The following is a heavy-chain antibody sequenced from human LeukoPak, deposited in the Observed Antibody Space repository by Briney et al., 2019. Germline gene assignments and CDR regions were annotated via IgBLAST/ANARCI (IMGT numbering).Heavy chain of an antibody. CDR1: GYTFTSYG. V-gene: IGHV1-18*01. CDR2: ISAYNGNT. CDR3: ARGGDCSSTSCYVWFDP. J-gene: IGHJ5*02. D-gene: IGHD2-2*01. Sequence: ASVKVSCKASGYTFTSYGISWVRQAPGQGLEWMGWISAYNGNTNYAQKLQGRVTMTTDASTSTAYMELRSLRSDDTAVYYCARGGDCSSTSCYVWFDPWGQGTLVTVSS.